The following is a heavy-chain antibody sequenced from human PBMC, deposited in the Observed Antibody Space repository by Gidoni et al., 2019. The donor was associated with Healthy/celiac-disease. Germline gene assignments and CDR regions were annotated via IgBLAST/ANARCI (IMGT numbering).Heavy chain of an antibody. CDR1: GFTVSSYA. Sequence: QVLLVDSGVGVVPPGRSLTLPVAAFGFTVSSYAMHWFRQAPGKGLEWVAVISYDGSNKYYAESVKGRFTISRDNSKNTLYLQMNSLRAEDTAVYYCARGRDYGDYDHFDYWGQGTLVTVSS. D-gene: IGHD4-17*01. CDR3: ARGRDYGDYDHFDY. J-gene: IGHJ4*02. CDR2: ISYDGSNK. V-gene: IGHV3-30-3*01.